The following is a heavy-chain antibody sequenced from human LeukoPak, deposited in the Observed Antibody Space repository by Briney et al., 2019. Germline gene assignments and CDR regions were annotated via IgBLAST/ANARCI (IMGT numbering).Heavy chain of an antibody. CDR1: GGSISGGSYY. V-gene: IGHV4-61*02. CDR3: AREGGTHFDN. J-gene: IGHJ4*02. CDR2: IYTSGST. Sequence: PSQTLSLTCTVSGGSISGGSYYWSWIRQPAGKGLEWIGRIYTSGSTNYNPSLKSRVTISVDTSKNQFSLKLSSVTAADTAVYYCAREGGTHFDNWGQGTLVTVSS.